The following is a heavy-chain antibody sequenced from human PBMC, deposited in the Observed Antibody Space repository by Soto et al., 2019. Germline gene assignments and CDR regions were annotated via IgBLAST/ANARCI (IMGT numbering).Heavy chain of an antibody. CDR2: ISGSGGST. CDR3: AKARVSWAYYYDSSGRYLDV. D-gene: IGHD3-22*01. CDR1: GFTFSSYA. J-gene: IGHJ6*02. V-gene: IGHV3-23*01. Sequence: GGSLRLSCAASGFTFSSYAMSWVRQAPGKGLEWVSAISGSGGSTYHADSVKGRFTISRDNSKNTLYLQMNSLRAEDTAVYYCAKARVSWAYYYDSSGRYLDVCGQGTTVTVSS.